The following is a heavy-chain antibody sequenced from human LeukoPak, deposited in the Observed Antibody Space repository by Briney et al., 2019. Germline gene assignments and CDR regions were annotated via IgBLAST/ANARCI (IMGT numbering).Heavy chain of an antibody. Sequence: GGSLRLSCAASGFTVSSNYMSWVRQAPGKGLEWVAVISYDGGNKYYADSVKGRFTISRDNSKNTLYLQMNSLRAEDTAVYYCAKDHIVVVTATPNFDYWGQGTLVTVSS. V-gene: IGHV3-30*18. CDR1: GFTVSSNY. D-gene: IGHD2-21*02. CDR2: ISYDGGNK. CDR3: AKDHIVVVTATPNFDY. J-gene: IGHJ4*02.